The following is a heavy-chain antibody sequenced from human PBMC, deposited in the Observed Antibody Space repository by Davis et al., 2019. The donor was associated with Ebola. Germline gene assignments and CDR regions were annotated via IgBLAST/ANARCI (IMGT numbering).Heavy chain of an antibody. CDR1: GFTFSSYG. V-gene: IGHV3-33*01. Sequence: GGSLRLSCAASGFTFSSYGMHWVRQAPGKGLEWVAVIWYDGSNKYYADSVKGRFTISRDNAKNSLYLQMNSLRAEDTAVYYCARAQDFGVVPGLDPWGQGTLVTVSS. CDR3: ARAQDFGVVPGLDP. D-gene: IGHD3-3*01. CDR2: IWYDGSNK. J-gene: IGHJ5*02.